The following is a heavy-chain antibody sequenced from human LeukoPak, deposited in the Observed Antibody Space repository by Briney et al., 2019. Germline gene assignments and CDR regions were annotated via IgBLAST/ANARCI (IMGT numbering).Heavy chain of an antibody. Sequence: PGGSLRLSCAASGFTFSNAWMSWVRQAPGKGLEWVGRIKSKTDGGTTDYAAPVKGRFTISRDDSKNTLYLQMNSLKTEDTAVYYCTTEYGITIFGVAVKRAFDIWGQGTMVTVSS. CDR3: TTEYGITIFGVAVKRAFDI. CDR1: GFTFSNAW. CDR2: IKSKTDGGTT. D-gene: IGHD3-3*01. V-gene: IGHV3-15*01. J-gene: IGHJ3*02.